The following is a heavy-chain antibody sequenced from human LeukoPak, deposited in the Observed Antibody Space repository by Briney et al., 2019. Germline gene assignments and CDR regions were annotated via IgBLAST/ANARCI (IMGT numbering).Heavy chain of an antibody. V-gene: IGHV3-23*01. D-gene: IGHD6-19*01. J-gene: IGHJ4*02. CDR1: GFIFYNYA. CDR2: IGVSGGTT. CDR3: SPLGSGVDY. Sequence: PGGSLRLSWAASGFIFYNYAMSWVRQAPGKGLEWVSVIGVSGGTTYYADSVKGRFTISRDNSKNTLYLEINSLRAEDTAVYYCSPLGSGVDYWGQGTLVTVTS.